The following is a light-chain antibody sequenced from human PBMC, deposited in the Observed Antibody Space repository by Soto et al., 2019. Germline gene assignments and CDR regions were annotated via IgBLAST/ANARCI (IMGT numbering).Light chain of an antibody. CDR1: SSDVGRYNY. J-gene: IGLJ3*02. V-gene: IGLV2-14*03. CDR2: DVS. Sequence: QSALTQPASVSGSPGQSITISCTGTSSDVGRYNYVSWYQQYPGKAPKLMIYDVSNRPSGVFNRFSGSNSGNTASLTISGLQAEDEADYYCSSYTASTTLVFGGGTKLTVL. CDR3: SSYTASTTLV.